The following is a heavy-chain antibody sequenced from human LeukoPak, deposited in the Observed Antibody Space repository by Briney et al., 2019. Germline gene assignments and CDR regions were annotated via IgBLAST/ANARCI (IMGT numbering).Heavy chain of an antibody. J-gene: IGHJ4*02. CDR3: ARDVPNPDYGDFPLDY. CDR1: GYTFNSYG. V-gene: IGHV1-18*01. Sequence: ASVKVSCKASGYTFNSYGISWVRQAPGQGLEWMGWISAYNGNTNYAQKLQGRVTMTTDTSTSTAYMELRSLRSDDTAVYYCARDVPNPDYGDFPLDYWGQGTLVTVSS. D-gene: IGHD4-17*01. CDR2: ISAYNGNT.